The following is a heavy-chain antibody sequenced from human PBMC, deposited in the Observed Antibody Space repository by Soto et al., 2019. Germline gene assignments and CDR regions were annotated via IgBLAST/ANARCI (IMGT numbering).Heavy chain of an antibody. Sequence: QVQLVQSGAEVKKPGSSVKVSCKASGGTSSSYAISWVRQAPGQGLEWMGGIIPIFGTANYAQKFQGRVTITADESTSTAYMELSSLRSEDTAVYYCARGKVAYYDSSGSPLYYFDYWGQGTLVTVSS. CDR2: IIPIFGTA. J-gene: IGHJ4*02. V-gene: IGHV1-69*01. CDR1: GGTSSSYA. D-gene: IGHD3-22*01. CDR3: ARGKVAYYDSSGSPLYYFDY.